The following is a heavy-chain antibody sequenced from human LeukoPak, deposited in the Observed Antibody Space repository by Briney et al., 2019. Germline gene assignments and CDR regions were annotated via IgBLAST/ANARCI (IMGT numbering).Heavy chain of an antibody. D-gene: IGHD3-22*01. CDR1: GGTFSSYA. CDR2: IIPIFGTA. Sequence: GASVKVSCKASGGTFSSYAISWVRQAPGQGLEWMGGIIPIFGTANYAQKFQGRVTITADESTSTAHMELSSLRSEDTAVYYCASKNYYDSSGYSGGYYYGMDVWGQGTTVTVSS. V-gene: IGHV1-69*13. J-gene: IGHJ6*02. CDR3: ASKNYYDSSGYSGGYYYGMDV.